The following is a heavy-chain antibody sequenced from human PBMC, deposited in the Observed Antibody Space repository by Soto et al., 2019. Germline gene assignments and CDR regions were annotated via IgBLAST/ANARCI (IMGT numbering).Heavy chain of an antibody. J-gene: IGHJ6*02. CDR3: ARDTAVAGTGSFNGMDV. D-gene: IGHD6-19*01. V-gene: IGHV1-69*13. CDR1: GGTFSSYA. Sequence: SVKVSCKASGGTFSSYAISWVRQAPGQGLEWMGGIIPIFGTANYAQKFQGRVTITADESTSTAYMELSSLRSEDTAVYYCARDTAVAGTGSFNGMDVWGQGTTVTVSS. CDR2: IIPIFGTA.